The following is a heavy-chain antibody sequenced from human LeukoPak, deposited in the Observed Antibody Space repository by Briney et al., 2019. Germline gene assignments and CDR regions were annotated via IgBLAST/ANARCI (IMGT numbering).Heavy chain of an antibody. V-gene: IGHV4-59*08. CDR3: ARHGGETIVAMILHAFDI. D-gene: IGHD5-12*01. CDR1: GGSIRSYS. CDR2: KFYSGST. Sequence: SETLSLTCTVSGGSIRSYSWSWIRQPPGKGLEWIGSKFYSGSTNYNPSLKSRVTTSVDTSKNQISLKLTSVTAADTAVYYCARHGGETIVAMILHAFDIWGQGTVVTVSS. J-gene: IGHJ3*02.